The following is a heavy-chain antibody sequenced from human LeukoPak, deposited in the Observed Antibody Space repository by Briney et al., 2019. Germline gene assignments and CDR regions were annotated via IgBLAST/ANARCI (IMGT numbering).Heavy chain of an antibody. CDR1: GFTFSNTW. Sequence: GRSLRLSCAASGFTFSNTWMAWVRQAPGKGLEWVANINQDASTKHYVDSVKGRFTISRDNAKNSLYLQMNSLRAEDTAVYYCARDQSGSLDYWGQGTLVTVSS. D-gene: IGHD1-26*01. V-gene: IGHV3-7*01. CDR3: ARDQSGSLDY. CDR2: INQDASTK. J-gene: IGHJ4*02.